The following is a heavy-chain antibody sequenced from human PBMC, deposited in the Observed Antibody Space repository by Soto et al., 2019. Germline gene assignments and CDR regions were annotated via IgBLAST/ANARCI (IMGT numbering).Heavy chain of an antibody. CDR2: IYYSGST. CDR1: GGSISSSSYY. CDR3: ARHEIDYYFDY. V-gene: IGHV4-39*01. J-gene: IGHJ4*02. D-gene: IGHD3-9*01. Sequence: PSETLSLTCTVSGGSISSSSYYWGWIRQPPGKGLEWIGSIYYSGSTYYNPSLKSRVTISVDTSKNQFSLKLSSVTAADTAVYYCARHEIDYYFDYWGQGTLVTVSS.